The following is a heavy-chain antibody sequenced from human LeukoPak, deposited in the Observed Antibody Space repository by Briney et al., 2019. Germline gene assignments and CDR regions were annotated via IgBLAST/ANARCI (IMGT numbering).Heavy chain of an antibody. CDR1: GFTFSSYS. D-gene: IGHD5-18*01. V-gene: IGHV3-21*01. CDR2: ISSSSSYI. Sequence: GGSLRLSCAASGFTFSSYSMNWVRQAPGKGLEWVSSISSSSSYIYYADSVKGRFTISRDNAKNSLYLQMNSLRAEDTAVYYCARVTSGYSYVEYFDYWGQGTLVTVSS. CDR3: ARVTSGYSYVEYFDY. J-gene: IGHJ4*02.